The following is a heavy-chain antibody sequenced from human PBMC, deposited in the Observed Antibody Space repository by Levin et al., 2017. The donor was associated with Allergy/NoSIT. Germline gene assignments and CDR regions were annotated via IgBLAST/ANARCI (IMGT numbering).Heavy chain of an antibody. CDR1: GFTFSSYA. CDR2: ISGSGGST. CDR3: AKSDFWSGLGPAGDYFDY. J-gene: IGHJ4*02. Sequence: PGGSLRLSCAASGFTFSSYAMSWVRQAPGKGLEWVSAISGSGGSTYYADSVKGRFTISRDNSKNTLYLQMNSLRAEDTAVYYCAKSDFWSGLGPAGDYFDYWGQGTLVTVSS. D-gene: IGHD3-3*01. V-gene: IGHV3-23*01.